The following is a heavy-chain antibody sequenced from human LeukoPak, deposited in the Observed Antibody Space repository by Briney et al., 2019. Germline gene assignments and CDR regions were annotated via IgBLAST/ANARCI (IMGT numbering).Heavy chain of an antibody. J-gene: IGHJ4*02. CDR2: ISWNSGSI. CDR3: AGGTGFIIKD. D-gene: IGHD3-9*01. V-gene: IGHV3-9*01. Sequence: PGRSLRLSCAASGFTFDDYAMHWVRQAPGKGLEWVSGISWNSGSIGYADSVKGRFTISRDNAKNSLYLQMNSLRAEDTALYYCAGGTGFIIKDWGQGTLVTVSS. CDR1: GFTFDDYA.